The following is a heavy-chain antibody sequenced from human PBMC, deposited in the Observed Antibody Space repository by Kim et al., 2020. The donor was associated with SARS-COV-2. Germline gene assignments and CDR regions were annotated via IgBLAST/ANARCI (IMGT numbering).Heavy chain of an antibody. D-gene: IGHD3-10*01. J-gene: IGHJ4*02. Sequence: GRFTISRDNSKNTLYLQMNSLRAEDTAVYYCARPYVDIWFGELLYYFDCWGQGTLVTVSS. V-gene: IGHV3-30*01. CDR3: ARPYVDIWFGELLYYFDC.